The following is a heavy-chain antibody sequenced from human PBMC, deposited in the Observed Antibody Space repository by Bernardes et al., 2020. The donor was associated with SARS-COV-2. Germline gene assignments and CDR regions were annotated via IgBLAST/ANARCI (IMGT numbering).Heavy chain of an antibody. CDR2: INPSRGTT. J-gene: IGHJ4*02. CDR3: ARGTVGAADEN. D-gene: IGHD1-26*01. Sequence: ALVKVSCTASGYTFTFYYMHWVRQAPGQGLEWMGRINPSRGTTVYAQRFQGRVTMTRDTSTSTVYMELSSLRSEDTAVYFCARGTVGAADENWGQGTLVTVSS. CDR1: GYTFTFYY. V-gene: IGHV1-46*01.